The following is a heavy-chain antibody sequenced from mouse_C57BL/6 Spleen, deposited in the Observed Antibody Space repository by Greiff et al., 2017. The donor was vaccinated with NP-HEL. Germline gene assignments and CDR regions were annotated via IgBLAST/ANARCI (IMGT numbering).Heavy chain of an antibody. CDR2: IWSGGST. V-gene: IGHV2-2*01. CDR3: ARNFLDYDRGAYAMDY. CDR1: GFSLTSYG. J-gene: IGHJ4*01. D-gene: IGHD2-4*01. Sequence: VQLQESGPGLVQPSQSLSITCTVSGFSLTSYGVHWVRQSPGKGLEWLGVIWSGGSTDYNAAFISRLSISKDNPQSQVFFKMNSLQSDDTAIYYCARNFLDYDRGAYAMDYWGQGTSVTVSS.